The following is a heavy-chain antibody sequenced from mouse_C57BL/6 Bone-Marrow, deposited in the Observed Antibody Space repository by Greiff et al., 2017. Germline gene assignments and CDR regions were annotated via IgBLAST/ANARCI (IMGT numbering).Heavy chain of an antibody. V-gene: IGHV1-81*01. CDR1: GYTFTSYG. D-gene: IGHD1-1*01. CDR2: IYPRSGNT. Sequence: VHLVESGAELARPGASVKLSCKASGYTFTSYGISWVKQRTGQGLEWIGEIYPRSGNTYYNEKFKGKATLTADKSSSTAYMELRSLTSEDSAVYFCARGNYYGSSYYFDYWGQGTTLTVSS. CDR3: ARGNYYGSSYYFDY. J-gene: IGHJ2*01.